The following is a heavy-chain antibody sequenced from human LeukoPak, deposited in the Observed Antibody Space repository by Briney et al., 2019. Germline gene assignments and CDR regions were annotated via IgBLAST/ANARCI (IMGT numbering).Heavy chain of an antibody. J-gene: IGHJ6*03. V-gene: IGHV3-48*03. CDR1: GFTFSNYE. D-gene: IGHD2-2*01. CDR2: ISSSGSDI. CDR3: ARAMSDYYYYMDV. Sequence: PGGSLRLSCAASGFTFSNYEMHWVRQAPGKGLEWVSYISSSGSDIYYADSVKGRFTISRDNAKNSLYLQMNSLRAEDTAVYYCARAMSDYYYYMDVWGKGTTVTISS.